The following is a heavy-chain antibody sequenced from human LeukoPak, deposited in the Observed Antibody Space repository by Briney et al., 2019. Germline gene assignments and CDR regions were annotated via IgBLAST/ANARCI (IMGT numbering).Heavy chain of an antibody. CDR1: GFTVSSNY. J-gene: IGHJ3*02. D-gene: IGHD3-22*01. CDR3: ARDPPTYYYDSSDASDI. V-gene: IGHV3-53*01. CDR2: IYSGGST. Sequence: GGSLRLSCAASGFTVSSNYMSWVRQAPGKGLEWVSVIYSGGSTYYADSVKGRFTISRDNSKNTLYLQMNSLRAEDTAVYYCARDPPTYYYDSSDASDIWGQGTMVTVSS.